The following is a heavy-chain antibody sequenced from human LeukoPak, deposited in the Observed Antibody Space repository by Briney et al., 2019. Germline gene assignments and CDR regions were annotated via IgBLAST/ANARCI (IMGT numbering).Heavy chain of an antibody. CDR2: NYYSGST. V-gene: IGHV4-39*07. CDR1: GGSISSSSYY. CDR3: ARDHRSQWLGLDY. D-gene: IGHD6-19*01. J-gene: IGHJ4*02. Sequence: SETLSLTCTVSGGSISSSSYYWGWIRQPPGKELEWIGSNYYSGSTYYNPSLKSRVTISVDTSKNQFSLKLSSVTAADTAVYYCARDHRSQWLGLDYWGQGTLVTVSS.